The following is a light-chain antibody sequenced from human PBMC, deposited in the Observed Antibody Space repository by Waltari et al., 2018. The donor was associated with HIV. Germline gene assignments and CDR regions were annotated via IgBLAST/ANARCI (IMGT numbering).Light chain of an antibody. V-gene: IGLV2-23*02. CDR1: SSNVGSDDL. Sequence: QSALTQPASVSGSPGQSITISCTGTSSNVGSDDLVSWYQQHPGEAPKLILYEVTKRPSGVSNRFSGSKSGNTASLTISGLQAEDEADYYCCSCPRSGIRYVFGTGTKV. CDR2: EVT. CDR3: CSCPRSGIRYV. J-gene: IGLJ1*01.